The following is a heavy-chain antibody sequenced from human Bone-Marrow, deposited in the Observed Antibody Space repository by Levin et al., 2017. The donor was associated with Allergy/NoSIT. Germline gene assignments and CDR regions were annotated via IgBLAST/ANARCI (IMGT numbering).Heavy chain of an antibody. D-gene: IGHD3/OR15-3a*01. CDR3: TKGSQEGLYGLDV. Sequence: GSLRLSCTVSGASISDKHWWTWVRQSPGKGLEWIGEIYHSEDSNYNPSLKSRATLSIDKSNNRFSLSLESATAADTAIYYCTKGSQEGLYGLDVWGQGTTVIVSS. J-gene: IGHJ6*02. V-gene: IGHV4/OR15-8*02. CDR1: GASISDKHW. CDR2: IYHSEDS.